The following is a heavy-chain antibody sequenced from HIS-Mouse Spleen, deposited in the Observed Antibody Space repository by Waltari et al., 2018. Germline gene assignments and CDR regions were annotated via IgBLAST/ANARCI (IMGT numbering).Heavy chain of an antibody. Sequence: QLQLQESGPGLVKPSETLSLTCTVPGGSISSSSSYWGWIRQPPGKGLEWIGSIDYSGSTYYNPSLKSRVTISVDTSKNQFSLKLSSVTAADTAVYYCAREIPYSSSWYDWYFDLWGRGTLVTVSS. D-gene: IGHD6-13*01. CDR3: AREIPYSSSWYDWYFDL. CDR2: IDYSGST. CDR1: GGSISSSSSY. J-gene: IGHJ2*01. V-gene: IGHV4-39*07.